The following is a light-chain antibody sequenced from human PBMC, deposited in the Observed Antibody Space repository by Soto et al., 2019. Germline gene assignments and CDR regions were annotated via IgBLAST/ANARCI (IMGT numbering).Light chain of an antibody. CDR1: QNINNF. CDR2: AAS. J-gene: IGKJ4*01. CDR3: QQSDSTPLT. Sequence: DIPMTQSPSSLSASVGDRVTITCRASQNINNFLNWYQQKPGSAPKLLIYAASNLQSGVPARFSGSGSGTDFTLTINSLQPEDFATYYCQQSDSTPLTFGGGTKVDIK. V-gene: IGKV1-39*01.